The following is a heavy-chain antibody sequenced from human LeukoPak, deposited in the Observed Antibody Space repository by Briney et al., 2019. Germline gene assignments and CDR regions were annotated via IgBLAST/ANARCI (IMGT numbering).Heavy chain of an antibody. CDR1: RXPLSHYW. Sequence: GGSLRLSRAASRXPLSHYWMHCVRPAPGEGLVCVYHINSEGTSTTYAHSVKGRFTISRDNAKNTLYLQMDSLRAEDMAVYYCARGGDGYSEIDYWGQGTLVTVSS. D-gene: IGHD5-24*01. J-gene: IGHJ4*02. CDR3: ARGGDGYSEIDY. V-gene: IGHV3-74*01. CDR2: INSEGTST.